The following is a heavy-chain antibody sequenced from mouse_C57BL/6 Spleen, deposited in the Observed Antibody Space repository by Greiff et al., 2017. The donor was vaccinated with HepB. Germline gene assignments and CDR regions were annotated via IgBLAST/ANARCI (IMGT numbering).Heavy chain of an antibody. Sequence: EVKLQESGPGLVKPSQSLSLTCSVTGYSITSGYYWNWIRQFPGNKLEWMGYISYDGSNNYNPSLKNRISITRDTSKNQFFLKLNSVTTEDTATYYCARSYGKGGFDYWGQGTTLTVSS. CDR2: ISYDGSN. CDR1: GYSITSGYY. V-gene: IGHV3-6*01. D-gene: IGHD2-1*01. J-gene: IGHJ2*01. CDR3: ARSYGKGGFDY.